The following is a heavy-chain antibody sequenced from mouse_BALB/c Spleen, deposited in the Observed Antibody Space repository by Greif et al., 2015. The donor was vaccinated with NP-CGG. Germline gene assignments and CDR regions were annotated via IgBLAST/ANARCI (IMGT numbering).Heavy chain of an antibody. V-gene: IGHV14-3*02. CDR2: IHPANGDT. Sequence: EVQLQQSGAELVKPGASVKLSCTVSGFNIKDTYMHWVKQRPEQGLEWIGRIHPANGDTKYDPKFQGKATITADTSSNTACLQLSSLTSEDTAVYYGGNAYYRSLGFACWGQGTLVTVSA. CDR1: GFNIKDTY. CDR3: GNAYYRSLGFAC. D-gene: IGHD2-14*01. J-gene: IGHJ3*01.